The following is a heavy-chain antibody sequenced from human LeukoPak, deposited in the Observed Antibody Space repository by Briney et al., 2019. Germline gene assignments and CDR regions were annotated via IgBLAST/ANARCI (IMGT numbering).Heavy chain of an antibody. D-gene: IGHD3-10*01. CDR3: ASSDYYGSGSYWFDP. Sequence: GGSLRLSCAASGFTFSSYWMSWVRQAPGKGLEWVANIKQDGSDKYYVDSVKGRFTISRDNAKNSLYLQMNSLRAEDTAVYYCASSDYYGSGSYWFDPWGQGTLVTVSS. CDR2: IKQDGSDK. CDR1: GFTFSSYW. V-gene: IGHV3-7*02. J-gene: IGHJ5*02.